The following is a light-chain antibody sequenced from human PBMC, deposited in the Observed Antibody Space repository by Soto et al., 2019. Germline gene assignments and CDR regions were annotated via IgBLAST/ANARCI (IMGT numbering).Light chain of an antibody. CDR2: AAS. V-gene: IGKV1-39*01. J-gene: IGKJ2*01. CDR3: QHSFSTPPMYT. Sequence: DIQMTQSPSSLSASVGDRVTITCRASQSISSYLNWYQQKPGKAPKLLIHAASNLQSGVPSRFSGSGSGTDFTLTISSLQPEDFAAYYCQHSFSTPPMYTVGQGTKLEIK. CDR1: QSISSY.